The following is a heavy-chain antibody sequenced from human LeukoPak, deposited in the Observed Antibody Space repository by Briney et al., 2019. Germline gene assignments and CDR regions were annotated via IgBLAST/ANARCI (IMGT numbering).Heavy chain of an antibody. D-gene: IGHD4-4*01. CDR1: GGSFSGYY. Sequence: PSETLSLTCAVYGGSFSGYYWSWIRQPPGKGLEWIGEINHSGSTNYNPSLKSRVTISVDTSKNQFSLKPSSVTAADTAVYYCARLRPVTTKYYYYYGMDVWGQGTTVTVSS. V-gene: IGHV4-34*01. CDR2: INHSGST. J-gene: IGHJ6*02. CDR3: ARLRPVTTKYYYYYGMDV.